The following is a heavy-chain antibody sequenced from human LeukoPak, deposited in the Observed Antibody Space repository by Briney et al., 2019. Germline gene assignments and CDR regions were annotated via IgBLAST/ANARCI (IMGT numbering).Heavy chain of an antibody. CDR3: ARRRGRYSGDAFDI. Sequence: SGEAPKISLKGSGYRFTSYWLGRGRQMPGKGLEWMGFIYPGDSDTRYRPSFQRQVSISADKSMSTAYLQWSSLKASDTAMYYCARRRGRYSGDAFDIWGQGTMVTVSS. V-gene: IGHV5-51*01. CDR1: GYRFTSYW. J-gene: IGHJ3*02. D-gene: IGHD1-26*01. CDR2: IYPGDSDT.